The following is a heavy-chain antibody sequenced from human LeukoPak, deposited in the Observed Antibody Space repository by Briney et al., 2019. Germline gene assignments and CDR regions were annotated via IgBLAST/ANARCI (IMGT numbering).Heavy chain of an antibody. Sequence: GGSLRLSCTASGFTFGDYAMSWVRQAPGKGLEWVGFIRSKAYGGTTEYAASVKGRFTISRDDSKSIAYLQMNSLKTEGTAVYYCTRDPDGSSRLDYWGQGTLVTVSS. D-gene: IGHD6-6*01. J-gene: IGHJ4*02. CDR1: GFTFGDYA. V-gene: IGHV3-49*04. CDR3: TRDPDGSSRLDY. CDR2: IRSKAYGGTT.